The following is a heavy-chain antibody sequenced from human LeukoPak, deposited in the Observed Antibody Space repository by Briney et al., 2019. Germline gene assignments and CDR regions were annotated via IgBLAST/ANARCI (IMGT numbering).Heavy chain of an antibody. Sequence: PSETLSLTCTVSGGSISSYYWSWIRQPPGKGLEWIGYIYYSGSTYYNPSLKSRVTISVDTSKNQFSLKLSSVTAADTAVYYCASGIAARVSFDYWGQGTLVTVSS. CDR3: ASGIAARVSFDY. J-gene: IGHJ4*02. D-gene: IGHD6-6*01. V-gene: IGHV4-30-4*01. CDR2: IYYSGST. CDR1: GGSISSYY.